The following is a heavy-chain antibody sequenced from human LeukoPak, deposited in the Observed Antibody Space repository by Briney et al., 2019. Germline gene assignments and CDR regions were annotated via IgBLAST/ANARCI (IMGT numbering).Heavy chain of an antibody. CDR2: ISAYNGNT. CDR1: GYTFTSYG. Sequence: ASVKVSCKASGYTFTSYGISWVRQAPGQGLEWMGWISAYNGNTNYAQKLQGRVTMTTDTSTSTAYMELRSLSSDDTAVYYCASSQPPKNNWFDPWGQGTLVTVSS. J-gene: IGHJ5*02. V-gene: IGHV1-18*01. CDR3: ASSQPPKNNWFDP.